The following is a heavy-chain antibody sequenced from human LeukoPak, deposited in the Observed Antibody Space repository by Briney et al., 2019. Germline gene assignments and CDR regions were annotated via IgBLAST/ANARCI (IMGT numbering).Heavy chain of an antibody. D-gene: IGHD4-17*01. CDR2: ISSSGSTI. CDR3: ARDPSTVTTFWFDP. CDR1: GFTFSDYY. V-gene: IGHV3-11*01. J-gene: IGHJ5*02. Sequence: GGSLSLSCAASGFTFSDYYMSWIRQAPGKRLEWVSYISSSGSTIYYADSVKGRFTISRDNAKNSLCLQMNSLRAEDTAVYYCARDPSTVTTFWFDPWGQGTLVTVSS.